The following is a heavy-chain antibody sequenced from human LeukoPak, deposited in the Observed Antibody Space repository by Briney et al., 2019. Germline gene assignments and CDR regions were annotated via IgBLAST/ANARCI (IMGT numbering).Heavy chain of an antibody. J-gene: IGHJ4*02. V-gene: IGHV3-30-3*01. CDR2: ISYDGSNK. Sequence: GGSLRLSCAASGFTFSSYAMHWVRQAPGEGLEWVAVISYDGSNKYYADSVKGRFTISRDNSKNTLYLQMNSLRAEDTAVYYCASEKRGSYYFDYWGQGTLVTVSS. CDR3: ASEKRGSYYFDY. CDR1: GFTFSSYA. D-gene: IGHD6-6*01.